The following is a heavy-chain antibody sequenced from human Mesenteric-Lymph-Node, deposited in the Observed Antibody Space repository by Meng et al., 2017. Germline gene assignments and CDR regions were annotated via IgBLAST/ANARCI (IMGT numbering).Heavy chain of an antibody. CDR3: GKTMVRGVIDYYYYGMDV. J-gene: IGHJ6*02. V-gene: IGHV3-23*01. CDR2: ISGSGGST. D-gene: IGHD3-10*01. CDR1: GFTFSSYA. Sequence: GESLKISCAASGFTFSSYAMSWVRQAPGKGLEWVSAISGSGGSTYYADSVKGRFTISRDNSKNTLYLQMNSLRAEDTAIYYCGKTMVRGVIDYYYYGMDVWGQGTTVTVSS.